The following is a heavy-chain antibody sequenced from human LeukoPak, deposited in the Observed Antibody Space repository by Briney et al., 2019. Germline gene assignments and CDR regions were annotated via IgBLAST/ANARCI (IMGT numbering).Heavy chain of an antibody. J-gene: IGHJ3*02. D-gene: IGHD3-22*01. CDR3: AREMYYYDSSGYYYPDAFDI. V-gene: IGHV4-59*01. CDR1: GGSISSYY. CDR2: IYYSGST. Sequence: PSETLSLTCTVSGGSISSYYWSWIRQPPGKGLEWIGYIYYSGSTNYNPSLKSRVTISVDTSKNQFSLKLSSVTAADTAVYYCAREMYYYDSSGYYYPDAFDIWGQGTMVTVSS.